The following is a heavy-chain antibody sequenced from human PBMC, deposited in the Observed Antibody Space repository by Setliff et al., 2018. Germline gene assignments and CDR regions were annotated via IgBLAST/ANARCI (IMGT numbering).Heavy chain of an antibody. CDR2: ISGGSGRT. J-gene: IGHJ3*01. CDR1: GLTFSTYA. CDR3: ERAHRYISYNSGYFSYQGRSPVDV. D-gene: IGHD3-22*01. V-gene: IGHV3-23*01. Sequence: GGSLRLSCAASGLTFSTYARSWVRQAPGMGLEWVSAISGGSGRTYYVATVKGRFTISRDDSKNTLYLQMNSLRAEDTALYYCERAHRYISYNSGYFSYQGRSPVDVWAQGTMVTLS.